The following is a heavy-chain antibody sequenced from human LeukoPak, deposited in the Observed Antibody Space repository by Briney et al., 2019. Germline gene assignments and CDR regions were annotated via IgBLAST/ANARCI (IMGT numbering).Heavy chain of an antibody. J-gene: IGHJ4*02. V-gene: IGHV4-59*01. CDR3: ASVGQRDLDY. Sequence: PSETLSLTCTVSGGSISSYYWSWIRQPPGKGLEWIGYIYYSGSANYNPSLKSRVTISVDTSKNQFSLKLSSVTAADTAVYYCASVGQRDLDYWGQGTLVTVSS. D-gene: IGHD6-25*01. CDR1: GGSISSYY. CDR2: IYYSGSA.